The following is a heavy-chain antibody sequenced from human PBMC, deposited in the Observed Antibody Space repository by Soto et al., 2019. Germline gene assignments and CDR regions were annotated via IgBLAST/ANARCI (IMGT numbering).Heavy chain of an antibody. Sequence: SETLSLTCTVSGGSISSGGYYWSWIRQHPGKGLEWIGYIYYSGSTYYNPSLKSRVTISVDTSKNQFSLKLSSVTAADTAVYYCARDNGGNSGYYHYGMDFWGQGTTVTVSS. D-gene: IGHD2-21*02. CDR2: IYYSGST. CDR3: ARDNGGNSGYYHYGMDF. J-gene: IGHJ6*02. CDR1: GGSISSGGYY. V-gene: IGHV4-31*03.